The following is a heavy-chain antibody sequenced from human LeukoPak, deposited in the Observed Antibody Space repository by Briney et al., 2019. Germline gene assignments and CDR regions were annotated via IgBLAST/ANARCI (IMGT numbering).Heavy chain of an antibody. CDR2: VSFDSYND. V-gene: IGHV3-30*18. CDR3: VKGEWEDKHYYFGLDV. D-gene: IGHD1-26*01. Sequence: PGGSVALSCAASGFTFSKYGMHWVRQAPGKGLEWVADVSFDSYNDYYGDSVTGRFTISRDNSKNTVYLKMNNLRPEDTAVYFCVKGEWEDKHYYFGLDVWGPGTTVIVAS. J-gene: IGHJ6*02. CDR1: GFTFSKYG.